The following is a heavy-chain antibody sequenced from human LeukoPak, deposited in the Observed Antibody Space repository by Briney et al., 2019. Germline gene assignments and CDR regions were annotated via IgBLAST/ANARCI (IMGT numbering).Heavy chain of an antibody. CDR3: ARGLWFGDKNPPYFDY. CDR2: IYTSGST. J-gene: IGHJ4*02. D-gene: IGHD3-10*01. Sequence: PSETLSLTCTVSGGSISSSNYYWNWIRQPAGKGLEWIGRIYTSGSTNYNPSLKSRVTISVDTSKNQFSLKLSSVTAADTAVYYCARGLWFGDKNPPYFDYWGQGTLVTVSS. V-gene: IGHV4-61*02. CDR1: GGSISSSNYY.